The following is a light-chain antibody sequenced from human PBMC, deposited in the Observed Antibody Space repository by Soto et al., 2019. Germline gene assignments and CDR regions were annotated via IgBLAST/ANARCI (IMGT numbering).Light chain of an antibody. CDR3: SSYTSITTFYV. Sequence: QSALTQPASVSGSPGQSITIPCTGTSSDVGGHNYVSWYQHHPGKAPKLMIYDVTNRPSGVSDRFSGSKSGNTASLTISGLQAEDEADYYCSSYTSITTFYVFGTGTKLTVL. V-gene: IGLV2-14*03. J-gene: IGLJ1*01. CDR1: SSDVGGHNY. CDR2: DVT.